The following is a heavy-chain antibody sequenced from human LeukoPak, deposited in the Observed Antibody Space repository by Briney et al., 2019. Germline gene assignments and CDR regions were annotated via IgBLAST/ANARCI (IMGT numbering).Heavy chain of an antibody. V-gene: IGHV3-49*04. J-gene: IGHJ4*02. CDR3: TRDQTPYY. Sequence: SGGSLRLSCTASGFTFGDYAMTWARQAPGKGLEWVGFIRSKAYGGTTEYAASVKGRFTISRDDSKSIAYLQMNSLKTEDTAVYYCTRDQTPYYWGQGTLVTVSS. CDR1: GFTFGDYA. CDR2: IRSKAYGGTT.